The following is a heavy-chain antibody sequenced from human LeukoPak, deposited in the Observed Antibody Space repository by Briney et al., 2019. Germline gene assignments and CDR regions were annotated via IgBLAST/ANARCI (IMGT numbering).Heavy chain of an antibody. Sequence: NPSETLSLTCTVSGGSISSYYWSWIRQPPGKGLEWIGYIYYSGSTNYNPSLKSRVTISVDTSKNQFSLKLSSVTAADTAIYYCARASIDASYYSYYYMDVWDKGTTVTVSS. CDR2: IYYSGST. CDR1: GGSISSYY. CDR3: ARASIDASYYSYYYMDV. J-gene: IGHJ6*03. V-gene: IGHV4-59*01. D-gene: IGHD1-26*01.